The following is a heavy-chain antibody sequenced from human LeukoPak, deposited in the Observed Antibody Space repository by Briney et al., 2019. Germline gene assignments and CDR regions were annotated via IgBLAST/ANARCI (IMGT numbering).Heavy chain of an antibody. CDR2: FDPEDGET. J-gene: IGHJ4*02. CDR1: GHTLTQLS. D-gene: IGHD7-27*01. V-gene: IGHV1-24*01. CDR3: ATSPWGSDDY. Sequence: ASVKVSCKVSGHTLTQLSMHWVRQAPGKGLEWMGGFDPEDGETIYAQKFQGRVTMTEDTYTDTAYMELSSLRSEDTAVYYCATSPWGSDDYWGQGTLGTVSS.